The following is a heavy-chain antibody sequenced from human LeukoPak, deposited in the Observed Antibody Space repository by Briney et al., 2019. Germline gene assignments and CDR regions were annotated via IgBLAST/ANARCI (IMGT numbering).Heavy chain of an antibody. CDR3: ARARARATVTTSLFDY. J-gene: IGHJ4*02. Sequence: SETLSLTCTVSAGSISSYYWSWIRQPPGKGLEWIGYIYYSGSTNYNPSLKSRVTISVDTSKNQFSLKLSSVTAADTAVYYCARARARATVTTSLFDYWGQGTLVTVSS. CDR1: AGSISSYY. CDR2: IYYSGST. V-gene: IGHV4-59*01. D-gene: IGHD4-17*01.